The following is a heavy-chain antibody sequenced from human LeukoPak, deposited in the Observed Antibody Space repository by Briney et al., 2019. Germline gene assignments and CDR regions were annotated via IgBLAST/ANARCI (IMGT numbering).Heavy chain of an antibody. D-gene: IGHD2-2*01. CDR1: GFTFNNYG. Sequence: GGSLRLSCVASGFTFNNYGMHWVRQAPGKGLEWVAVISYDGSNEYYGDSVKGRFTISRENSENTLYLQMNSLGAEDTAVYYCAKDMDCSSINCHSTNYFAYWGQGTPVTVSS. CDR2: ISYDGSNE. J-gene: IGHJ4*02. V-gene: IGHV3-30*18. CDR3: AKDMDCSSINCHSTNYFAY.